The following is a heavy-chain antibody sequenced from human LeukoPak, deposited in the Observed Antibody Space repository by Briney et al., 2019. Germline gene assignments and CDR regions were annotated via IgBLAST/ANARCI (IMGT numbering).Heavy chain of an antibody. D-gene: IGHD5-12*01. CDR3: ARGRGGYGRGYFDY. Sequence: ASVKVSCKASGYTFTSYGISWVRQAPGQGLEWMGWISAYNGNTNYAQKLQGRVTMTTDTSTSTAYMELRSLRSDDTAVYCCARGRGGYGRGYFDYWGQGTLVTVSS. CDR2: ISAYNGNT. CDR1: GYTFTSYG. J-gene: IGHJ4*02. V-gene: IGHV1-18*01.